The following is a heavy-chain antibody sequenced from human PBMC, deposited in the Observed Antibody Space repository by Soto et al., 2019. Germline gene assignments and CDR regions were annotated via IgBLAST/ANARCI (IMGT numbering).Heavy chain of an antibody. CDR2: ISAYNGNT. CDR3: ARQCSSGCDWFDH. CDR1: GYTFTSDG. J-gene: IGHJ5*02. V-gene: IGHV1-18*04. Sequence: GASVKVSCKASGYTFTSDGISLVRQAPGQGLEWMGWISAYNGNTNYAQKLQGRVTMTTDTSTSTAYMELRSLRSDDTAVYYCARQCSSGCDWFDHWGQGTLVTVSS. D-gene: IGHD6-19*01.